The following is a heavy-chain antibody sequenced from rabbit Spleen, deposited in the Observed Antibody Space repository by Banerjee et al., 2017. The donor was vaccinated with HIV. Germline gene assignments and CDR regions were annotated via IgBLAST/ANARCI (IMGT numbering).Heavy chain of an antibody. CDR2: IDPLFGRT. CDR3: ARGSGGGVDGWVDYFDL. V-gene: IGHV1S45*01. D-gene: IGHD6-1*01. Sequence: QEQLVESGGGLVQPEGSLTLTCTASGFSFSSGYDIVWVRQAPGKGLEWIGYIDPLFGRTYYANWVNGRFTISRTSSTTVTLQMTSLTAADTATYFCARGSGGGVDGWVDYFDLWGPGTLVTVS. J-gene: IGHJ4*01. CDR1: GFSFSSGYD.